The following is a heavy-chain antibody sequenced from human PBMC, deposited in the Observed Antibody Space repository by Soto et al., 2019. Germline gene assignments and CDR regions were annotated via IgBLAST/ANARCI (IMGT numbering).Heavy chain of an antibody. D-gene: IGHD5-12*01. V-gene: IGHV3-30-3*01. CDR2: ISYDGSNK. J-gene: IGHJ4*02. Sequence: QVQLVESGGGVVQPGRSLRLSCAASGFTFSSYAMHWVRQAPGKGLEWVAVISYDGSNKYYADSVKGRFTISRDNSKNTLYLQMNSLRAEDTAVYYCARAARWLHNFDYWGQGTLVTVSS. CDR3: ARAARWLHNFDY. CDR1: GFTFSSYA.